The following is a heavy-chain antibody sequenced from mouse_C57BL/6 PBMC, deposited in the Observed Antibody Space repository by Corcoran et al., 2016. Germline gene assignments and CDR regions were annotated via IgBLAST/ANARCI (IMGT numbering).Heavy chain of an antibody. CDR1: GYAFSSYW. CDR3: AREGSNYEAWFAY. CDR2: IYPGDGDT. J-gene: IGHJ3*01. Sequence: QVQLQQSGAELVKPGASVKISCKASGYAFSSYWMNWVKQRPGKGLEWIGQIYPGDGDTNYNGKFKGKATLTADKSSSTSYMQLSSLTSEDSAVYVCAREGSNYEAWFAYWGQGTLVTFSA. V-gene: IGHV1-80*01. D-gene: IGHD2-5*01.